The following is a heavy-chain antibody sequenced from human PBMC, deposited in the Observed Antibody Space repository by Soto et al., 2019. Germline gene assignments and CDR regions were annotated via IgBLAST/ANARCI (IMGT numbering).Heavy chain of an antibody. J-gene: IGHJ6*02. CDR3: ARDHTADFWSGADYGMDV. D-gene: IGHD3-3*01. Sequence: LRLSCAASGFTFISYAMRGVRQAPVKGLEWVAVISYDGSNKYYADSVKGRFTISRDNSKNTLYLQMNSLRAEDTAVYYCARDHTADFWSGADYGMDVSGQGTTVTVSS. V-gene: IGHV3-30-3*01. CDR2: ISYDGSNK. CDR1: GFTFISYA.